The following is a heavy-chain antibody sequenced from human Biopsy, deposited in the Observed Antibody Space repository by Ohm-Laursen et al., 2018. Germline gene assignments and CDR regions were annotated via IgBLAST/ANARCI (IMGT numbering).Heavy chain of an antibody. CDR3: ARDSGILNYGNFKYYRYYDMDV. V-gene: IGHV4-59*02. J-gene: IGHJ6*02. D-gene: IGHD4-11*01. CDR2: IYYSGRT. Sequence: SDTLSLTCTVSGDSVTNYYWSWIRQPPGKGLEWIGHIYYSGRTNYNPSLQSRVSISVDTSRNQVSLTLSSVTAADTAVYYCARDSGILNYGNFKYYRYYDMDVWGQGTKVTVSS. CDR1: GDSVTNYY.